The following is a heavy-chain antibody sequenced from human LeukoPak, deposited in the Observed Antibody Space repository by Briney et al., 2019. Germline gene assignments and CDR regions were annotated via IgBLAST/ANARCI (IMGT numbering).Heavy chain of an antibody. D-gene: IGHD6-13*01. CDR1: GGSISSSSYY. Sequence: SETLSLTCTVSGGSISSSSYYWGWIRQPPGKGLEWIGSIYYSGSTYYSPSLNSRVTISRDTSKNHFSLELSSVTAADTAVYFCARGRVSSSSWSSTYYYYFYMDVWGKGTTVTVSS. CDR3: ARGRVSSSSWSSTYYYYFYMDV. V-gene: IGHV4-39*07. CDR2: IYYSGST. J-gene: IGHJ6*03.